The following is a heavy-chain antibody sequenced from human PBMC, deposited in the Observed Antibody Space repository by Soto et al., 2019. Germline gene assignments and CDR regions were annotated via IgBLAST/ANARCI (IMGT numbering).Heavy chain of an antibody. CDR3: ARQDGSSTHHGYYYYYGMDV. CDR2: IYPGDSDT. D-gene: IGHD1-26*01. CDR1: GYSFTSYW. V-gene: IGHV5-51*01. J-gene: IGHJ6*02. Sequence: PGESLKISCKGSGYSFTSYWIGWVRQMPGKGLEWMGIIYPGDSDTRYSPSFQGQVTISADKSISTAYLQWSSLKASDTAVYYCARQDGSSTHHGYYYYYGMDVWGQGTTVTVSS.